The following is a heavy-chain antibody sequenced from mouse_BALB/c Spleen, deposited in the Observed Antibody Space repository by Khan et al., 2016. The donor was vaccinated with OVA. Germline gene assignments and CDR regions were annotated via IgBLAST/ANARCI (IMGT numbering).Heavy chain of an antibody. J-gene: IGHJ2*01. CDR1: GYTFTSYV. D-gene: IGHD2-14*01. CDR2: IYPFNDDT. V-gene: IGHV1S136*01. Sequence: VQLQQSGPELVKPGASVKMSCEASGYTFTSYVIHWVKQKPGQGLEWIGYIYPFNDDTKYNEKFKGKATLTSDTSSSTAYMELRSLTCEDSAVYYCAKNYRYDVYFDYWGQGTTLTVSS. CDR3: AKNYRYDVYFDY.